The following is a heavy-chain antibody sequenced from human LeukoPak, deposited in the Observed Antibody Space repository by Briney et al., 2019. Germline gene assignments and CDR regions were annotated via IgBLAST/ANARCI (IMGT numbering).Heavy chain of an antibody. CDR2: IYTSGST. V-gene: IGHV4-4*07. Sequence: SETLSLTCTVSGGSISSYYWSWIRQPAGKGLEWIGRIYTSGSTNYNPSLKSRVTMSVDTSKNQFSLKLSSVTAADTAVYYCAKYQTHRRMITPTDYWGQGTLVTVSS. D-gene: IGHD3-16*01. CDR1: GGSISSYY. J-gene: IGHJ4*02. CDR3: AKYQTHRRMITPTDY.